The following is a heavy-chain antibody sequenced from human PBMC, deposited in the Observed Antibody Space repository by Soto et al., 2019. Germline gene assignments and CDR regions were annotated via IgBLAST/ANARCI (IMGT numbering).Heavy chain of an antibody. CDR1: GGSIRSSSYY. Sequence: PSETLSLTCTVSGGSIRSSSYYWGWIRQPPGKGLEWIGSIYYSGSTYYNPSLKSRVTISVDTSKNQFSLKLSSVTAADTAVYYCARAPLDEYSSGWYWPHQDNWFDPWGQGTLVTVSS. J-gene: IGHJ5*02. CDR2: IYYSGST. D-gene: IGHD6-19*01. CDR3: ARAPLDEYSSGWYWPHQDNWFDP. V-gene: IGHV4-39*01.